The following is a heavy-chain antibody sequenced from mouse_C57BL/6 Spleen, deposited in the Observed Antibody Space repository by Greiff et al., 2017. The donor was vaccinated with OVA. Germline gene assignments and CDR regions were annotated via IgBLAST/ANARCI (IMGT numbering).Heavy chain of an antibody. CDR1: GYTFTSYW. V-gene: IGHV1-69*01. CDR2: IDPSDSYT. CDR3: ARGYYCISSYYFVY. Sequence: VQLQQPGAELVMPGASVKLSCKASGYTFTSYWMHWVKQRPGQGLEWIGEIDPSDSYTTYNQQFTGKSTLTVDKSSSTAYMQLRILTSEDSAVYYCARGYYCISSYYFVYWGQGTTLTVSS. D-gene: IGHD1-1*01. J-gene: IGHJ2*01.